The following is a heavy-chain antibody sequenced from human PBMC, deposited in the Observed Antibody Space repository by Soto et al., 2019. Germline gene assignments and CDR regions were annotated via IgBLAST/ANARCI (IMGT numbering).Heavy chain of an antibody. J-gene: IGHJ2*01. D-gene: IGHD4-17*01. V-gene: IGHV4-39*01. CDR2: IYYSGGST. CDR1: GGSISSSSYY. CDR3: ARPLEEYGDYFSRNWYFDL. Sequence: PSETLSLTCTVSGGSISSSSYYWGWIRQPPGKGLEWIGSIYYSGGSTYYNPSLKSRATISVDTSKNQFSLKLSSVAAADTAVYYCARPLEEYGDYFSRNWYFDLWGRGTLVTVSS.